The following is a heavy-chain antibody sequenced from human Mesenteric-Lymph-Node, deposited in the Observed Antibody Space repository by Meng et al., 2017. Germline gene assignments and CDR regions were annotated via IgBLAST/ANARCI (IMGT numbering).Heavy chain of an antibody. CDR1: GYTITSYG. Sequence: QVQLVQSGAEVKTPWASVKVSCKASGYTITSYGISWVRQAPGQGLEWMGWINPNSGGTNYAQKFQGRVTMTRDTSISTAYMELSRLRSDDTAVYYCARDLRSAPGWGQGTLVTVSS. CDR3: ARDLRSAPG. V-gene: IGHV1-2*02. D-gene: IGHD5/OR15-5a*01. CDR2: INPNSGGT. J-gene: IGHJ4*02.